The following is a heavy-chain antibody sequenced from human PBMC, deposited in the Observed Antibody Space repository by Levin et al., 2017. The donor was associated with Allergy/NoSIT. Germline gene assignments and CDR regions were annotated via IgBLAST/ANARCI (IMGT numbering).Heavy chain of an antibody. CDR1: GFTFSNAW. D-gene: IGHD3-9*01. CDR3: TTDWPSYILTGYYLGVY. V-gene: IGHV3-15*01. J-gene: IGHJ4*02. CDR2: IKSKTDGGTT. Sequence: GGSLRLSCAASGFTFSNAWMSWVRQAPGKGLEWVGRIKSKTDGGTTDYAAPVKGRFTISRDDSKNTLYLQMNSLKTEDTAVYYCTTDWPSYILTGYYLGVYWGQGTLVTVSS.